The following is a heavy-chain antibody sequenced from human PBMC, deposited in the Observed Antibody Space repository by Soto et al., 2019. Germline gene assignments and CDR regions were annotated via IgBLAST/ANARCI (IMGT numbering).Heavy chain of an antibody. D-gene: IGHD3-10*01. J-gene: IGHJ4*02. CDR1: GFTFSSYA. Sequence: QVQLVESGGGVVQPGRSLRLSCAASGFTFSSYAMHWVRQAPGNGLEWVAVIWYDGSNKNYADSVKGRFTISRDNSKNTLYLQMNSLRTEDTAVYYGAKARHGSGTYSYFDYWGQGILVTVSS. CDR3: AKARHGSGTYSYFDY. V-gene: IGHV3-30*18. CDR2: IWYDGSNK.